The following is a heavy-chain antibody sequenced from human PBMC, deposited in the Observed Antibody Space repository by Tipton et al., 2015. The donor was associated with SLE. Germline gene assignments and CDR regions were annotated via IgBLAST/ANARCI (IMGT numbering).Heavy chain of an antibody. D-gene: IGHD2-2*01. V-gene: IGHV3-21*01. J-gene: IGHJ4*02. Sequence: SLRLSCAASGFSFDDYAMTWVRQAPGKGLEWVSSISSSSSYIFYADSVKGRFTISRDNAKNTLFLQMNTLRPEDTAVYYCARGGPTQPPYASGINYWGQGTLVTVSS. CDR1: GFSFDDYA. CDR2: ISSSSSYI. CDR3: ARGGPTQPPYASGINY.